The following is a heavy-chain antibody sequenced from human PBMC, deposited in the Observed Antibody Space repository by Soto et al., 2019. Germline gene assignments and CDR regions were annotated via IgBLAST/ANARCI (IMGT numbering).Heavy chain of an antibody. CDR1: GFTFSSYW. J-gene: IGHJ6*02. D-gene: IGHD3-22*01. CDR3: PRGELRGEYYDSSGYPVRPMDV. V-gene: IGHV3-7*01. Sequence: GESLKISCAASGFTFSSYWMSWVRQAPGKGLEWVANIKQDGSDTYYPGSVKGRFTISRENAKNSLYLQMNSLRAGDTAVYYCPRGELRGEYYDSSGYPVRPMDVWGHGTTVTVSS. CDR2: IKQDGSDT.